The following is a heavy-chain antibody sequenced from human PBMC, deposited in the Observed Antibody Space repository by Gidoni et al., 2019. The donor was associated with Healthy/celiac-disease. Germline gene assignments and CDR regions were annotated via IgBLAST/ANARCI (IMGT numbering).Heavy chain of an antibody. Sequence: EVQLLESGGGLVQPGGSLRLSCASSGFTFSSYAMSWVRQAPGKGLEWVSAISGSGVSTYYADSVKGRFTISRDNSKNTLYLQMNSLRAEDTAVYYCAKDERGYDYVGYYFDYWGQGTLVTVSS. J-gene: IGHJ4*02. V-gene: IGHV3-23*01. CDR1: GFTFSSYA. D-gene: IGHD5-12*01. CDR2: ISGSGVST. CDR3: AKDERGYDYVGYYFDY.